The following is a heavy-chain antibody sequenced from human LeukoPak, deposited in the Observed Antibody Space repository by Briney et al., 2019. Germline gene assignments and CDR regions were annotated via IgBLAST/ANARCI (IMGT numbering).Heavy chain of an antibody. CDR3: ARLAYYYEYVDY. D-gene: IGHD3-22*01. V-gene: IGHV4-59*08. CDR2: IYYSGST. J-gene: IGHJ4*02. CDR1: GGSISSYY. Sequence: SETLSLTCTVSGGSISSYYWSWTRQPPGKGLEWIGYIYYSGSTNYNPSLKSRVTISVDTSKNQFSLKLSSVTAADTAVYYCARLAYYYEYVDYWGQGTLVTVSS.